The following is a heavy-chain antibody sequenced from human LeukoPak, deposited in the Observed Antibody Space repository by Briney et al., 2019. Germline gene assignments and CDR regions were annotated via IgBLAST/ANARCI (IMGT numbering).Heavy chain of an antibody. CDR3: ARAGQQPPPGGY. D-gene: IGHD6-13*01. CDR1: GFTFGTFW. Sequence: GGSLRLSCAASGFTFGTFWMHWVRQAPGKGLVWVSRINTDGSDTTYADSVKGRFTISRDNAKNTLYLQMNSLRAEDTAVYYCARAGQQPPPGGYWGQGTLVTVSS. J-gene: IGHJ4*02. CDR2: INTDGSDT. V-gene: IGHV3-74*01.